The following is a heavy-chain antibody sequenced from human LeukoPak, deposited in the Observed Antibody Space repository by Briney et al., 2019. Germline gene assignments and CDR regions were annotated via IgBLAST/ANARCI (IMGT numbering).Heavy chain of an antibody. D-gene: IGHD5-18*01. Sequence: SETLSLTCAVYGGSFSGYYWSWIRQPPGKGLEWVGEINHSGSTNYNPSLKSRVTISVDTSKNQFSLKLSSVTAADTAVYYCARRTAGRLPHADDYWGQGTLVTVSS. CDR2: INHSGST. CDR1: GGSFSGYY. J-gene: IGHJ4*02. V-gene: IGHV4-34*01. CDR3: ARRTAGRLPHADDY.